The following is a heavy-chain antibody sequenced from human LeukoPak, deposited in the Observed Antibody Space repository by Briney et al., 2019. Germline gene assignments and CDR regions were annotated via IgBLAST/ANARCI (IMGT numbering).Heavy chain of an antibody. V-gene: IGHV3-48*04. CDR1: GFTFSSYS. CDR3: AGDTMTSSWYCDD. CDR2: IDGSSNNI. Sequence: PGGSLRLSCAASGFTFSSYSMNWIRQAPGEGLEWLSYIDGSSNNIYYAESVKGRFTISRDNAKNSLYLQMNSLRAEDTAVYYCAGDTMTSSWYCDDWGQGTLVTVSS. D-gene: IGHD6-13*01. J-gene: IGHJ4*02.